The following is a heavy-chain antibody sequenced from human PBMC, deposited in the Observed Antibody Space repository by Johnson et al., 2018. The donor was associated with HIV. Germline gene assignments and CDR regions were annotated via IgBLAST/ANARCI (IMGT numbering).Heavy chain of an antibody. Sequence: QMLLVESVGGVVQPGGSLRLSCAASGFTFSSYGMHWVRQAPGKGLEWVTFIRYDGSNKYYADSVKGRFTISRDNSKNTLYLQMNSLRAEDTAVYYCATRQQLVPGAFDIWGQGTMVTVSS. CDR3: ATRQQLVPGAFDI. J-gene: IGHJ3*02. V-gene: IGHV3-30*02. CDR2: IRYDGSNK. D-gene: IGHD6-13*01. CDR1: GFTFSSYG.